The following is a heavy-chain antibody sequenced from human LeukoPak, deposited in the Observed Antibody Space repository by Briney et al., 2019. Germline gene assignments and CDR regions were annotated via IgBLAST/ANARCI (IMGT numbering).Heavy chain of an antibody. CDR1: GGSISSYY. J-gene: IGHJ4*02. CDR3: ARSSGGLGY. D-gene: IGHD3-3*01. CDR2: IYYSGST. Sequence: SETLSLTCTVSGGSISSYYWSWIRQPPGKGLEWIGYIYYSGSTNYNPSLKSRVTISVDTSKNQFSLKLSSVTAADTAVYYCARSSGGLGYWGQGTLVTVSS. V-gene: IGHV4-59*08.